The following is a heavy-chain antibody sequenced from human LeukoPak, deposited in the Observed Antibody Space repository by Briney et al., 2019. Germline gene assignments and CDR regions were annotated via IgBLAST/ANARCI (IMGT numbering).Heavy chain of an antibody. D-gene: IGHD5-24*01. Sequence: GASVKVSCKASGYTLTSYYLHWVRQAPGQGLEWMAIINPSGGSTSHAQKFQGRVTITADESTSTAYMELSSLRSEDTAVYYCARDYRRDGYVQYYYYGMDVWGQGTTVTVSS. V-gene: IGHV1-46*01. CDR3: ARDYRRDGYVQYYYYGMDV. CDR2: INPSGGST. J-gene: IGHJ6*02. CDR1: GYTLTSYY.